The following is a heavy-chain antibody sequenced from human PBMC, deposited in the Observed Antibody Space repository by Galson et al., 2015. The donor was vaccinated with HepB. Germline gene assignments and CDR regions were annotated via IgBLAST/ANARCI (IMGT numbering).Heavy chain of an antibody. V-gene: IGHV1-69*04. CDR1: GGTFSSYA. D-gene: IGHD6-13*01. CDR2: IIPILGIA. CDR3: ARASVGAAAGISFGY. J-gene: IGHJ4*02. Sequence: SVKVSCKASGGTFSSYAISWVRQAPGQGLEWMGRIIPILGIANYAQKFQGRVTMTTDTSTSTAYMELRSLRSDDTAVYYCARASVGAAAGISFGYWGQGTLVTVSS.